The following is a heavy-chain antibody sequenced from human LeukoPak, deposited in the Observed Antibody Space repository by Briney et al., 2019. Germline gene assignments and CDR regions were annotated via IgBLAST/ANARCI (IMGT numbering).Heavy chain of an antibody. CDR3: ARRLKLATPRPGDAFDI. D-gene: IGHD1-1*01. CDR1: DGSISSSTYY. J-gene: IGHJ3*02. Sequence: SETLSLTCTVSDGSISSSTYYWNWIRQPPGKGLEWIGYVYYSGSTNYNPSLKSRVTISVDTSKTQFSLKLSSVTAADTAVYYCARRLKLATPRPGDAFDIWGQGTMVTVSS. CDR2: VYYSGST. V-gene: IGHV4-61*01.